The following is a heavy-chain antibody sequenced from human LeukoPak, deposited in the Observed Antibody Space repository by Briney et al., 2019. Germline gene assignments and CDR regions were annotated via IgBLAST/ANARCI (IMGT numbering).Heavy chain of an antibody. CDR3: ARDRNLWPFDY. CDR1: GYTFTSCY. D-gene: IGHD4-11*01. CDR2: INPSGGST. J-gene: IGHJ4*02. V-gene: IGHV1-46*01. Sequence: ASVEVSCKASGYTFTSCYMHWVRQAPGQGVEWMGIINPSGGSTSYAQKFQGRVTMTRDMSTSTVYMELSSLRSEDTAVYYCARDRNLWPFDYWGQGTLVTVSS.